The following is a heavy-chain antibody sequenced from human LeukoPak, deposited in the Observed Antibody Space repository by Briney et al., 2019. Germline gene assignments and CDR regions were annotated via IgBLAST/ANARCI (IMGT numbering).Heavy chain of an antibody. J-gene: IGHJ1*01. CDR1: GGSISSYY. CDR3: ARFSGSYQPTKYFQH. Sequence: SETLSLTCTVSGGSISSYYWSWIRQPPGKGLEWIGYIYYSGSTNYNPSLKSRVTISVDTSKNQFSLKLSSVTAADTAVYYCARFSGSYQPTKYFQHWGQGTLVTVSS. D-gene: IGHD1-26*01. CDR2: IYYSGST. V-gene: IGHV4-59*12.